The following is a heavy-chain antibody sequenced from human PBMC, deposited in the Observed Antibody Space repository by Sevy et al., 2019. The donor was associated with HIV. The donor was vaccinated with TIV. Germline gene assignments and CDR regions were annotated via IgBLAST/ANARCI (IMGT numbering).Heavy chain of an antibody. CDR2: IYWDDIT. Sequence: SGPTLVNPTQTLTLTCTLSGLSLNTRGVGVGWFRQPPGKALEWLSLIYWDDITYYRHSLKSRLTITRDTSDVVVLTMTVMVLVDTATYYWTHYGGDSYYRGFVWGQGALVTVSS. CDR1: GLSLNTRGVG. D-gene: IGHD3-10*01. J-gene: IGHJ1*01. CDR3: THYGGDSYYRGFV. V-gene: IGHV2-5*02.